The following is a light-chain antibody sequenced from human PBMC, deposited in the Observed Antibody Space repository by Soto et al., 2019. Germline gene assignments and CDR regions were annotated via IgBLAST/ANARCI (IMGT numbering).Light chain of an antibody. CDR2: LNSDGSH. Sequence: QPVLTQSPSASASLGASVKLTCTLSSGHSSYAIAWHQQQPEKGPRYLMKLNSDGSHSKGDGIPDRFSGFSSGAERYLTISSLQSEDEADYYCQTGGTGVVFGGGTKLTVL. J-gene: IGLJ2*01. V-gene: IGLV4-69*01. CDR1: SGHSSYA. CDR3: QTGGTGVV.